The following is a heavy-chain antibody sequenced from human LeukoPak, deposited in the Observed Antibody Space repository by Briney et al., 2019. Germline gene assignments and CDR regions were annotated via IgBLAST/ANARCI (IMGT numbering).Heavy chain of an antibody. CDR1: GFTFNDYT. V-gene: IGHV3-43*01. CDR2: ISWDVTTT. CDR3: SKGHYDVLTGYLFDY. D-gene: IGHD3-9*01. Sequence: GGSLRLSCVASGFTFNDYTMHWVRQAPGKGLEWVSLISWDVTTTYYADSVKGRFTISRDNSKNSLYLQMDSLRTEDTAFYYCSKGHYDVLTGYLFDYWGQGTLVTVSP. J-gene: IGHJ4*02.